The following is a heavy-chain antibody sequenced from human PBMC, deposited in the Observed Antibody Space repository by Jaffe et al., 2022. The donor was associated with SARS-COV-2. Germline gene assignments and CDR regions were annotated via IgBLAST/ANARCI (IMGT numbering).Heavy chain of an antibody. CDR3: AKGRWGHSSSSLDY. Sequence: EVQLLESGGGLVQPGGSLRLSCAASGFTFSSFAMSWVRQAPGKGLEWVSSISNIGGSTYSADSVKGRFTISRDNSKNTLYLQMNSLGAEDTAVYYCAKGRWGHSSSSLDYWGQGTLVTVSS. CDR1: GFTFSSFA. D-gene: IGHD6-6*01. CDR2: ISNIGGST. J-gene: IGHJ4*02. V-gene: IGHV3-23*01.